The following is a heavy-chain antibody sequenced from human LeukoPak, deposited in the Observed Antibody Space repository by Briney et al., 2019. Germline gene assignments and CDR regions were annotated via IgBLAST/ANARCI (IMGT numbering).Heavy chain of an antibody. CDR3: ARTNDIAARPLDY. V-gene: IGHV3-20*04. Sequence: PGGSLRLSCAASGFTFSSYSMNWVRQAPGKGLEWVSGINWNGGSTGYADSVKGRFTISRDNAKNSLYLQMNSLRAEDTALYYCARTNDIAARPLDYWGQGTLVTVSS. J-gene: IGHJ4*02. CDR2: INWNGGST. CDR1: GFTFSSYS. D-gene: IGHD6-6*01.